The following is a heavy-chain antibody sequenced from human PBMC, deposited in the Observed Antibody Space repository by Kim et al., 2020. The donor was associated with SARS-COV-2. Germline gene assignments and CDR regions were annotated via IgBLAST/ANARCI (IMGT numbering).Heavy chain of an antibody. CDR2: ISGGGAGT. D-gene: IGHD3-22*01. Sequence: GWSLRLSCAASGFTFSSYAMSWVRQAPGKGLEWVSAISGGGAGTYYADSVKGRFTISRDNSKNTLYLQMNSLRAEDTAVYYCAKGGYDSSPRYFDYWGQGTLVTVSS. CDR3: AKGGYDSSPRYFDY. CDR1: GFTFSSYA. J-gene: IGHJ4*02. V-gene: IGHV3-23*01.